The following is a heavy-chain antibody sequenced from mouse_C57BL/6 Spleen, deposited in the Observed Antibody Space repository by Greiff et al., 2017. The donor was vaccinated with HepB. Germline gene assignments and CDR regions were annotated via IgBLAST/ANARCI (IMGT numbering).Heavy chain of an antibody. CDR2: IYPRSGNT. V-gene: IGHV1-81*01. J-gene: IGHJ2*01. Sequence: VQLQQSGAELARPGASVKLSCKASGYTFTSYGISWVKQRTGQGLEWIGEIYPRSGNTYYNEKFKGKATLTADKSSSTAYMELRSLTSEDSAVYFCARSGDSYWGQGTTLTVSS. CDR1: GYTFTSYG. D-gene: IGHD2-13*01. CDR3: ARSGDSY.